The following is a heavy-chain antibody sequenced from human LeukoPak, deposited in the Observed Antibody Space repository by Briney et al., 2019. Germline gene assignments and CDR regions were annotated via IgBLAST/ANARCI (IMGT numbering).Heavy chain of an antibody. D-gene: IGHD6-19*01. CDR3: ATDLRYSSGPHWFDP. V-gene: IGHV1-24*01. CDR2: FDPEDGGT. J-gene: IGHJ5*02. CDR1: GYTLTELS. Sequence: ASVKVSCKVSGYTLTELSMHWVRQAPGKGLEWMGGFDPEDGGTIYAQKFQGRVTMTEDTSTDTAYMELSSLRSEDTAVYYCATDLRYSSGPHWFDPWGQGTLVTVSS.